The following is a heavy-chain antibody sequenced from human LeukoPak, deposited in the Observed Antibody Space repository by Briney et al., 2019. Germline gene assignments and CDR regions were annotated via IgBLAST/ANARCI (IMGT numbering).Heavy chain of an antibody. J-gene: IGHJ4*02. CDR3: AKDKRRYTIFGVVITSFDY. V-gene: IGHV3-23*01. CDR2: ISGSGGST. CDR1: GFTFSSYA. Sequence: GGSLRLSCAASGFTFSSYAMSWVRQAPGKGLEWVSAISGSGGSTYYADSVKGRFTISRDNSKNTLYLQMNSLRAEDTAVYYCAKDKRRYTIFGVVITSFDYWGQGTLVTVSS. D-gene: IGHD3-3*01.